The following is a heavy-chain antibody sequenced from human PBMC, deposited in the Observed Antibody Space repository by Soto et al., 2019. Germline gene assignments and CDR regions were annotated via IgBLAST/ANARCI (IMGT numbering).Heavy chain of an antibody. Sequence: GGSLRLSCAASGFTFSSYWMSWVRQAPGKGLEWVANIKQDGSEKYYVDSAKGRFTISRDNAKNSLYLQMNSLRAEDTAVYYCAREREYSSSSGNYYYGMDVWGQGTTVTVSS. CDR2: IKQDGSEK. D-gene: IGHD6-6*01. CDR1: GFTFSSYW. J-gene: IGHJ6*02. V-gene: IGHV3-7*03. CDR3: AREREYSSSSGNYYYGMDV.